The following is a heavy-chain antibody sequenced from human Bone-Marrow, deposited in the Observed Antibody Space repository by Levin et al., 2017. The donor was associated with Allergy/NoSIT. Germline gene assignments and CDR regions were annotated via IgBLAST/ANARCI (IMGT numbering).Heavy chain of an antibody. D-gene: IGHD4-17*01. CDR3: VTTVTTLGLDY. J-gene: IGHJ4*02. CDR2: VFPDDSDT. Sequence: GESLKISCKASGYSFFNHWIGWVRQMPGKGLEWMGFVFPDDSDTRYSPSFQGQVTISADASINTAYLRWSSLKASDTAMYFCVTTVTTLGLDYWGQGTLVSVSS. CDR1: GYSFFNHW. V-gene: IGHV5-51*01.